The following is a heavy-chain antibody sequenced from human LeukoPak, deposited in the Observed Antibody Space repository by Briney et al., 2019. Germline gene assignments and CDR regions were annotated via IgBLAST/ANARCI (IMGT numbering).Heavy chain of an antibody. CDR1: GFTFSSYG. D-gene: IGHD3-3*01. CDR3: ARGQSGFDF. J-gene: IGHJ4*02. CDR2: IERDGSEK. Sequence: GRSLRLSCAASGFTFSSYGMTWVRQAPGKGLEWVANIERDGSEKNYVDSVKGRFTISRDNAKNSLYLQMNSLRAEDTAVYYCARGQSGFDFWGQGTLVTVSS. V-gene: IGHV3-7*05.